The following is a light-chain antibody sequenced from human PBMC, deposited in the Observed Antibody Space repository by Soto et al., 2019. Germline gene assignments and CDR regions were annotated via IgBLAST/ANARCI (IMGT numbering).Light chain of an antibody. V-gene: IGLV1-40*01. J-gene: IGLJ3*02. CDR3: QSYDSSLSGSV. Sequence: QPVLTQSPSVSGAPGQRVTISCTGSSSNIGAGYDVHWYQQLPGTAPKLLIYGNSHRPSGVPDRFSGSKSGTSASLAITGLQAEDEADYYCQSYDSSLSGSVFGGGTKLTVL. CDR2: GNS. CDR1: SSNIGAGYD.